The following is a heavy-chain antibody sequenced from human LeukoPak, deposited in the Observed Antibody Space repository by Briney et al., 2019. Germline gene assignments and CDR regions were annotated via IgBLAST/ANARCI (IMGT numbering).Heavy chain of an antibody. CDR2: VYYSGST. CDR1: GGSISSYY. Sequence: SETLSLTCTVSGGSISSYYWSWIRQPPGKGLEWIGYVYYSGSTNYNPSLKSRVTISVDTSKNQFSLKLSSVTAADTAVYYCARGLDSGWYSTLFDYWGQGTLVTVSS. J-gene: IGHJ4*02. CDR3: ARGLDSGWYSTLFDY. D-gene: IGHD6-19*01. V-gene: IGHV4-59*01.